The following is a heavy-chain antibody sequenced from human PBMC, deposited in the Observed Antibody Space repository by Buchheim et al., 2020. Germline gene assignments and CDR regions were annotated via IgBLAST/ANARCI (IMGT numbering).Heavy chain of an antibody. CDR1: EFTFSSYG. CDR2: IWYDGSNK. J-gene: IGHJ4*02. V-gene: IGHV3-33*01. Sequence: QVQLVESGGGVVQPGRSLRLSCAASEFTFSSYGMHWVRQAPGKGLEWVAVIWYDGSNKYYADSVKGRFTISRDNSKNTLYLQMNSLRAEDTAVYYCASGSGSYFGRLDYWGQGTL. D-gene: IGHD1-26*01. CDR3: ASGSGSYFGRLDY.